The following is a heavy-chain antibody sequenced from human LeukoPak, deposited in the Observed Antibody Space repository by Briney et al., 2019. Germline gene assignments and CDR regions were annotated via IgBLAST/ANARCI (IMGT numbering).Heavy chain of an antibody. CDR3: ARATYYDVLTGYPHYYYGMDV. V-gene: IGHV3-7*01. CDR1: GFTFSSYW. J-gene: IGHJ6*02. Sequence: PGGSLRLSCAASGFTFSSYWMSWVRQAPGKGLEWVANIKQDGSEKYYVDSVKGRFTISRDNAKNLLYLQMNSLRAEDTAVYYCARATYYDVLTGYPHYYYGMDVWGQGTTVTVSS. D-gene: IGHD3-9*01. CDR2: IKQDGSEK.